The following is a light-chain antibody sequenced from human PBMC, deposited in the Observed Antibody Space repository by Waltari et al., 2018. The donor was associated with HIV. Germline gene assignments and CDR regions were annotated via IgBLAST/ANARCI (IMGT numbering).Light chain of an antibody. CDR2: GAS. CDR1: QGISTW. V-gene: IGKV1-12*01. Sequence: IQLTQSPSSMSVSVGDRVTITCRASQGISTWLAWYQQKPGKAPRLLIYGASNLQRGVPSRFSGSGSGTDFTLTIRRLQPEDFATYYCQQANSFPQTFGQGTKLEVK. J-gene: IGKJ2*01. CDR3: QQANSFPQT.